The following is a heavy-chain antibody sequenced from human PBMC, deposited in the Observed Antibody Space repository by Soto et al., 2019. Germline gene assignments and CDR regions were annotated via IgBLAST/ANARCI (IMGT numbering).Heavy chain of an antibody. Sequence: SETLSLTCTVSGGSISSSSYYWGWIRQPPGKGLEWIGSIYYSGSTYYNPSLKSRVTISVDTSKNQFSLKLSSVTAADTAVYYCARNWVVAKGAAAGTFDYWGQGTLVTVSS. D-gene: IGHD6-13*01. CDR1: GGSISSSSYY. CDR3: ARNWVVAKGAAAGTFDY. V-gene: IGHV4-39*01. CDR2: IYYSGST. J-gene: IGHJ4*02.